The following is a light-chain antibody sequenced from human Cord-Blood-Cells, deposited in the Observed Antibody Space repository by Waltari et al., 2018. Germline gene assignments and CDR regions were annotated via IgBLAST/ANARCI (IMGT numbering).Light chain of an antibody. CDR2: GAS. V-gene: IGKV3-20*01. J-gene: IGKJ1*01. Sequence: EIVLTQSPGTLSLSPGERPTLSCRPSQSVSSSYLAWYQQKPGQAPRLLIYGASSRATGIPDRFSGSGSGTDFTLTISRLEPEDFAVYYCQQYGSSRTFGQGTKVEIK. CDR3: QQYGSSRT. CDR1: QSVSSSY.